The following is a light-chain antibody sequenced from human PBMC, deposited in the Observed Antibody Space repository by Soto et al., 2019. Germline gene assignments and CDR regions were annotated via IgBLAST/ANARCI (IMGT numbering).Light chain of an antibody. V-gene: IGKV3-20*01. CDR1: QSVSSSY. CDR3: QQYGSSPRT. Sequence: EMVLTQSPGTLSLSPGERATLSCRASQSVSSSYLAWYQQKPGQAPRLLIYGASSRATGIPYRFSGSGSGTDFTLTISRLEPEDFAVYYCQQYGSSPRTFGQGTKVEIK. CDR2: GAS. J-gene: IGKJ1*01.